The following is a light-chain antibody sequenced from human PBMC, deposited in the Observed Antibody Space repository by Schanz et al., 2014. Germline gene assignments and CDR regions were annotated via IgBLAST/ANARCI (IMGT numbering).Light chain of an antibody. V-gene: IGKV1-12*01. CDR1: QSISSW. J-gene: IGKJ5*01. CDR2: DAS. Sequence: IQMTQSPSSLSASVGDRVTITCRASQSISSWLAWYQQKPGKAPKLLIYDASNLETGVPSRFSGSGSGTDFTLTISSLQPEDFATYYCQQANGFPITFGQGTRLEIK. CDR3: QQANGFPIT.